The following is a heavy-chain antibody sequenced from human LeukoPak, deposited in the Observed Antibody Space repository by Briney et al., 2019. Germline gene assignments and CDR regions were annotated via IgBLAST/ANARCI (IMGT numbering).Heavy chain of an antibody. V-gene: IGHV4-34*01. J-gene: IGHJ4*02. CDR1: GGSFSGYY. D-gene: IGHD6-13*01. CDR2: INHSGST. CDR3: ASLVSSSWHRALDY. Sequence: SETLSLTCAVYGGSFSGYYWSWIRQPPGKGLEWIGEINHSGSTNYNPSLKSRVTISVDTSKNQFSLKLSSVTAADTAVYYCASLVSSSWHRALDYWGQGTLVTVSS.